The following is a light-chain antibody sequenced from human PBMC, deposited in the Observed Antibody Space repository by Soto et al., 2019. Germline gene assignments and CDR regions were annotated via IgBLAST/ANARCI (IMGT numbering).Light chain of an antibody. CDR1: QSVSSY. Sequence: EIVLTQSPATLSLSPGEGATLSCRASQSVSSYLAWYQQKPGQAPRLLIYDASNRATGIPARFSGSGSGTDFTLTISSLEPEDFAVYYCQQRSSWQWTFGQGTKVDIK. CDR3: QQRSSWQWT. J-gene: IGKJ1*01. V-gene: IGKV3-11*01. CDR2: DAS.